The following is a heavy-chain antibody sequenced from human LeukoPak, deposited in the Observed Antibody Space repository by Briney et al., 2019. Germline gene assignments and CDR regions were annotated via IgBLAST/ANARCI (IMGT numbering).Heavy chain of an antibody. Sequence: SETLSLTCTVSGGSINTYYWSWIRQPPGKGLEWIGYIFYTGNTNYNPSLKRRVTISVHTSKNQFSLKLNSVTAADTAVYYCARVTEWNDFDYWGQGTLVTVSS. V-gene: IGHV4-59*01. J-gene: IGHJ4*02. CDR1: GGSINTYY. CDR3: ARVTEWNDFDY. CDR2: IFYTGNT. D-gene: IGHD1-1*01.